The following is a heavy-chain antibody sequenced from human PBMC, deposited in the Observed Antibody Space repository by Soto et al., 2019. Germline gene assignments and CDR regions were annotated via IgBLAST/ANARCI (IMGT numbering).Heavy chain of an antibody. V-gene: IGHV3-48*02. Sequence: GGSLRRSCAASGFTFSSYSMNWVRQAPGKGLEWVSYISSSSSTIYYSDSVKGRFTISRYNAKNSLYLQMNSLRDEDTAVYYCASWYYDFWSGWFDPWGQGTLVTVSS. CDR3: ASWYYDFWSGWFDP. CDR1: GFTFSSYS. CDR2: ISSSSSTI. D-gene: IGHD3-3*01. J-gene: IGHJ5*02.